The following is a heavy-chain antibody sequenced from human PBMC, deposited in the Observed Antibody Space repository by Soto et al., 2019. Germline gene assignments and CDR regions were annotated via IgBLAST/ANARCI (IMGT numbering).Heavy chain of an antibody. CDR2: ISVSGGST. V-gene: IGHV3-23*01. D-gene: IGHD3-22*01. Sequence: GGSLRLSCAASGFTFNNYALTWVRQAPGKGLEWVSTISVSGGSTHYADSVKGRFTISRDNSKKTLYLQMHSLRAEDTAVYYCAEGLYYYDSSGYRLFDYWGQGTQVTVSS. CDR1: GFTFNNYA. J-gene: IGHJ4*02. CDR3: AEGLYYYDSSGYRLFDY.